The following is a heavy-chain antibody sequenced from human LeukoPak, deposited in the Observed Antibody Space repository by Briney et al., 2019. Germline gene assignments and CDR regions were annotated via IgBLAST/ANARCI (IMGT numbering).Heavy chain of an antibody. V-gene: IGHV1-69*01. D-gene: IGHD2-2*01. J-gene: IGHJ3*02. CDR1: GGTFSSYA. CDR2: IIPIFGTA. Sequence: GASVKVSCKASGGTFSSYAISWVRQAPGQGLEWMGGIIPIFGTANYAQKFQGRVTITADESTSTAYMELSSLRSEDTAVYYCARDGCTCSSTGCYCDDAFDIWGQGTMVTVSS. CDR3: ARDGCTCSSTGCYCDDAFDI.